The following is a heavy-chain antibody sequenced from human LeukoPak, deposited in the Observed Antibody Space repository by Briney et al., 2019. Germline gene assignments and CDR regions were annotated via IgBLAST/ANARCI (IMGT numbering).Heavy chain of an antibody. Sequence: ASVKVSCKASGYTFTGYYMHWVRQAPGQGLEWMGWINPSSGGTNYAQKFQGRVTMTRDTSISTAYMELSRLRSDDTAVYYCATSKYYYDSSGYIAFDYWGQGTLVTVSS. CDR2: INPSSGGT. J-gene: IGHJ4*02. CDR3: ATSKYYYDSSGYIAFDY. D-gene: IGHD3-22*01. V-gene: IGHV1-2*02. CDR1: GYTFTGYY.